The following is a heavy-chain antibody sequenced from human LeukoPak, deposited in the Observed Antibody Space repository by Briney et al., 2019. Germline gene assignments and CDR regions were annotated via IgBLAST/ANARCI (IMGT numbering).Heavy chain of an antibody. CDR1: GYTFTSYY. V-gene: IGHV1-46*01. CDR2: INPSGGST. CDR3: ASRYSYGFVDY. J-gene: IGHJ4*02. D-gene: IGHD5-18*01. Sequence: ASVKVSCKASGYTFTSYYMHWVRQAPGQGLEWMGIINPSGGSTSYAQKFQGRVTTTRDTSTSTVYMELSSLRSEDTAVYYCASRYSYGFVDYWGQGTLVTVSS.